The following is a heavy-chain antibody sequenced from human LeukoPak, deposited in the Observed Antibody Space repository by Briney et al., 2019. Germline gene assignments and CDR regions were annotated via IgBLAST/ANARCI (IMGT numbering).Heavy chain of an antibody. V-gene: IGHV3-7*03. CDR1: ELTFSNYW. CDR2: IKKDGSEK. D-gene: IGHD5-12*01. Sequence: GGSLRLSCAASELTFSNYWMSWVRQVPGKGLEWVATIKKDGSEKYYVDSVKGRFTISRDNAKNSLYLQMNSLRVEDTAVYYCARDRRSPHSAYDWGHLDSWGQGTLVAVSS. J-gene: IGHJ4*02. CDR3: ARDRRSPHSAYDWGHLDS.